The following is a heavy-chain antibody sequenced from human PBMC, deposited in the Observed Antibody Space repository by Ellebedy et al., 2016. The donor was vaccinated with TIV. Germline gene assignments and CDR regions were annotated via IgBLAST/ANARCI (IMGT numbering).Heavy chain of an antibody. Sequence: GESLKISCAASGFTFSSYGMHWVRQAPGKGLEWVAVIWYDGSNKYYADSVKGRFTISRDNSKNTLYLQMNSLRAEDTAVYYCARDDSPRVYYYGMDVWGQGTTVTVSS. CDR1: GFTFSSYG. CDR2: IWYDGSNK. V-gene: IGHV3-33*01. D-gene: IGHD3-22*01. CDR3: ARDDSPRVYYYGMDV. J-gene: IGHJ6*02.